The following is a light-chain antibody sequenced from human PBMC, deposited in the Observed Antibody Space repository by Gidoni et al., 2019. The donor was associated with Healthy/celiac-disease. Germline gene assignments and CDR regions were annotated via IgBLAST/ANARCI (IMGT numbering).Light chain of an antibody. Sequence: IQMTQAPSSVSASVGDRVTITGRASQGSSSWLAWYQQQPGSAPKLLIYAASSLQSGVPSRFSGSGSGTDFTLTISSLRPEDFATYYCQQANSFPLTFGGGTKVEIK. J-gene: IGKJ4*01. CDR1: QGSSSW. V-gene: IGKV1-12*01. CDR3: QQANSFPLT. CDR2: AAS.